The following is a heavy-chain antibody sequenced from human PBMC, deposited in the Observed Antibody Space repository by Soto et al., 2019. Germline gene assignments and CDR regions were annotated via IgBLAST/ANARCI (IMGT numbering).Heavy chain of an antibody. CDR2: IWYDGSNK. CDR1: GFTFSSYW. Sequence: PGGSLRLSCAASGFTFSSYWMSWVRQAPGKGLEWVAVIWYDGSNKYYADSVKGRFTISRDNSKNTLYLQMNSLRAEDTAVYYCARGCSSTSCYANWGQGTLVTVSS. CDR3: ARGCSSTSCYAN. D-gene: IGHD2-2*01. V-gene: IGHV3-33*08. J-gene: IGHJ4*02.